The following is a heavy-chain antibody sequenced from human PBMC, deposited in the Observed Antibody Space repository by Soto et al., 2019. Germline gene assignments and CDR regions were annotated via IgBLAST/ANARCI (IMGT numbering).Heavy chain of an antibody. CDR3: PRRRGYYDSSGWYYGMDV. CDR2: INPNSGGT. D-gene: IGHD3-22*01. CDR1: GYTFTGYY. J-gene: IGHJ6*02. Sequence: GASVKVSCKASGYTFTGYYMHWVRQAPGQGLEWMGWINPNSGGTNYAQKFRGRVTMTRDTSISTAYMELSRLRSDDTAVYYCPRRRGYYDSSGWYYGMDVWGQGTTVTVSS. V-gene: IGHV1-2*02.